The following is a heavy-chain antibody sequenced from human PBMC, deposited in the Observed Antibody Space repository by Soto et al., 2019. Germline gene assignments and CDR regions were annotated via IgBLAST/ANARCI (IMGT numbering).Heavy chain of an antibody. V-gene: IGHV1-3*01. J-gene: IGHJ4*02. D-gene: IGHD3-3*01. CDR1: GYTFTSYA. Sequence: QVQLVQSGAEVKKPGASVKVSCKASGYTFTSYAMHWVRQAPGQRLEWMGWINAGNGNTKYSQKFQGRVTITRDTSASTAYMELSSLRSEDTAVYYCARIRSRGYDFWSGYVPSGYWGQGTLVTVSS. CDR2: INAGNGNT. CDR3: ARIRSRGYDFWSGYVPSGY.